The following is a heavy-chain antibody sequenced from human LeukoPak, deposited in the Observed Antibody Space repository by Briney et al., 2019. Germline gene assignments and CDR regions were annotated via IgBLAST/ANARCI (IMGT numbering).Heavy chain of an antibody. J-gene: IGHJ4*02. D-gene: IGHD3-9*01. CDR3: AKAHQRYFDWLPQLDY. V-gene: IGHV3-30*18. CDR1: GFTFSSYG. Sequence: GRSLRLSCAASGFTFSSYGMHWVRQAPGKGLEWVAVISYDGSNKYYAGSVKGRFTISRDNSKNTLYLQMNSLRAEDTAVYYCAKAHQRYFDWLPQLDYWGQGTLVTVSS. CDR2: ISYDGSNK.